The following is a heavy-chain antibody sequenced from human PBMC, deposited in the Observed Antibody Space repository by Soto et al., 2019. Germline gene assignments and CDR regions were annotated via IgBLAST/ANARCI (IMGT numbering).Heavy chain of an antibody. CDR3: ARAYDFWSGFDY. D-gene: IGHD3-3*01. V-gene: IGHV4-59*01. J-gene: IGHJ4*02. CDR2: IYYSGST. Sequence: SETLSLTCTVSGGSISSYYWSWIRQPPGKGLEWIGYIYYSGSTNYNPSLKSRVTISVDTSKNQFSLKLSSVTAADTAVYYYARAYDFWSGFDYWGQGTLVTVSS. CDR1: GGSISSYY.